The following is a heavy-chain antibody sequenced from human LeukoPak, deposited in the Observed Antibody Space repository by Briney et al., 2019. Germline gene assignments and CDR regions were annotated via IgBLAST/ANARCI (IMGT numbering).Heavy chain of an antibody. V-gene: IGHV3-21*01. CDR3: ARVNRYFDI. Sequence: GGSLRLSCVASEFTFSDHYMDWVRQAPGKGLEWVSSISSSSSYIYYADSVRGRFTISRDNAKNSLYLQINSLRAEDTAVYYCARVNRYFDIWGQGTMVTVSS. CDR2: ISSSSSYI. J-gene: IGHJ3*02. D-gene: IGHD2/OR15-2a*01. CDR1: EFTFSDHY.